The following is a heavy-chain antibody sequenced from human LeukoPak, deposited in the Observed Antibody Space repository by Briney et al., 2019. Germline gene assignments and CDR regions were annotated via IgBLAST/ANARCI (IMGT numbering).Heavy chain of an antibody. D-gene: IGHD2-15*01. CDR3: AKWETVVVVAATFLDY. CDR2: ISGSGGST. V-gene: IGHV3-23*01. CDR1: GFTFISYA. J-gene: IGHJ4*02. Sequence: PGGSLRLSCAASGFTFISYAMSGVRQAPGKGLEWVSAISGSGGSTYYADSVKGRFTISRDNSKNTLYLQMNSLRAEDTAVYYCAKWETVVVVAATFLDYWGQGTLVTVSS.